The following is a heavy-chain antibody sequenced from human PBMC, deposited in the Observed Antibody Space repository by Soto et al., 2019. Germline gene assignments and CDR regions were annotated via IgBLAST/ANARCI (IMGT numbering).Heavy chain of an antibody. V-gene: IGHV4-34*01. CDR1: GGSFSGYY. J-gene: IGHJ6*02. D-gene: IGHD3-9*01. CDR2: INHSGST. CDR3: ARVLRYFDWFADYGMDV. Sequence: PSETLSLTCAVYGGSFSGYYWSWIRQPPGKGLEWIGEINHSGSTNYNPSLKSRVTISVDTSKNQFSLKLSSVTAADTAVYYCARVLRYFDWFADYGMDVWGQGTTVTVSS.